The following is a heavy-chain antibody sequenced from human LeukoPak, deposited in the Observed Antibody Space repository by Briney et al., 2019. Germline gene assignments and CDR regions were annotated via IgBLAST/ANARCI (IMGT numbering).Heavy chain of an antibody. V-gene: IGHV3-48*03. Sequence: GGSLRLSCAASGFTFSSYEVIWVRQAPGKGQEWVSYISASGNTKYYADSVKGRFTVSRDNAKNSLYLQMNSLRAEDTAVYYCAREGYYYFDYWGQGTLVTVSS. CDR3: AREGYYYFDY. CDR1: GFTFSSYE. CDR2: ISASGNTK. J-gene: IGHJ4*02. D-gene: IGHD1-1*01.